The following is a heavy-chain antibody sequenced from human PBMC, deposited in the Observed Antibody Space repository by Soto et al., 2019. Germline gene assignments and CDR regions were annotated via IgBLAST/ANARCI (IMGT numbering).Heavy chain of an antibody. CDR2: IWYDGSNK. Sequence: GGSLRLSCEASGFTFSSYGMHWVRQAPGKGLEWVAVIWYDGSNKYYADSVKGRFTISRDNSKNTLYLQMSSRRSDYTAVYYCARDTHVYFDYWGQGTLVTVSS. J-gene: IGHJ4*02. D-gene: IGHD2-15*01. CDR3: ARDTHVYFDY. V-gene: IGHV3-33*01. CDR1: GFTFSSYG.